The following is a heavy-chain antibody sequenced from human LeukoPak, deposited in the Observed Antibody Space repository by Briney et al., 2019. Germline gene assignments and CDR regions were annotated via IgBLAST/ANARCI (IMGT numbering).Heavy chain of an antibody. V-gene: IGHV4-34*01. CDR3: TRGYDSGGYLASNYNWFDP. D-gene: IGHD3-22*01. CDR1: GGSLSGYY. J-gene: IGHJ5*02. CDR2: INHSEST. Sequence: SETLSLLRAVYGGSLSGYYWRGIGQPPGEGLVWMGEINHSESTNYNSSLKSRVTISVDTSKNQFSLKLSSVTAADTAVYDCTRGYDSGGYLASNYNWFDPWGQGTLVTVSS.